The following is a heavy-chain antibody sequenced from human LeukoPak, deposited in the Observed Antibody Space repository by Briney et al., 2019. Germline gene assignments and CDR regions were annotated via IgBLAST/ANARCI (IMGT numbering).Heavy chain of an antibody. Sequence: SETLSLTCAVYGGSFSGYYWSWIRQPPGKGLEWIGEINHSGSTNYNPSLKSRVTISADTSKNQFSLKLSSVTAADTAVYYCARGLRGYSGYDYGRNNWFDPWGQGTLVTVSS. CDR2: INHSGST. V-gene: IGHV4-34*01. CDR1: GGSFSGYY. J-gene: IGHJ5*02. CDR3: ARGLRGYSGYDYGRNNWFDP. D-gene: IGHD5-12*01.